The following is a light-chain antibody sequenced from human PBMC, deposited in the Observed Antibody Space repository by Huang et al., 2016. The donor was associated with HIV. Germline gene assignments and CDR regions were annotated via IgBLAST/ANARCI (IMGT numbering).Light chain of an antibody. Sequence: DIQMTQSPSSLSASVGDRVTITCRASQTIAKFLNWYQAKPGKPPKLLIFAAAELQSGVPSRFSGSGSGTDFTLTISSLQPEDFATYYCQQSFNGPISFGPGTKVDIK. CDR1: QTIAKF. V-gene: IGKV1-39*01. J-gene: IGKJ3*01. CDR2: AAA. CDR3: QQSFNGPIS.